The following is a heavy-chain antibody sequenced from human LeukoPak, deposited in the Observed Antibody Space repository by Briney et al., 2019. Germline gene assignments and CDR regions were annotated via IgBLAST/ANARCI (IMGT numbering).Heavy chain of an antibody. CDR3: ARTDSSGWYGDY. Sequence: ASVTVSCKASGYTFTGYYMHWVRQAPGQGLEWMGWINPNSDGTNYAQKFQGRVTMTRDTSISTAYMELSRLRSDDTAVYYCARTDSSGWYGDYWGQGTLVTVSS. V-gene: IGHV1-2*02. J-gene: IGHJ4*02. D-gene: IGHD6-19*01. CDR2: INPNSDGT. CDR1: GYTFTGYY.